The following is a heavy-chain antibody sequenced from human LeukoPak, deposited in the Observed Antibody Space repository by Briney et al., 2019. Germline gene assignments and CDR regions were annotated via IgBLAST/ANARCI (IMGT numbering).Heavy chain of an antibody. CDR3: AKATTGSVTTFDY. CDR2: ISGSGGST. D-gene: IGHD1-14*01. J-gene: IGHJ4*02. CDR1: GFTVSNYA. Sequence: GGSLRLSCAASGFTVSNYAMSWVRQAPGKGLEWVSAISGSGGSTYYADSGKGRFTISRDNSNTTLYLQMNSLRAEDTAVYYCAKATTGSVTTFDYWGQGTLVTVSS. V-gene: IGHV3-23*01.